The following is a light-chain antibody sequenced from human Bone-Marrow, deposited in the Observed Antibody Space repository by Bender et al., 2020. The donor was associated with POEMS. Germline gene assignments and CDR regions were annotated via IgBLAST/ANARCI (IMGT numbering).Light chain of an antibody. CDR2: EVN. Sequence: QSALTQPPSVSGSPGQSVTISCTGTSSDVGNSNLVSWYQQPPGTAPKLMIYEVNKRPSGVPDRFSGSKSGTSASLAISGLQSEDEADYYCVAWDASLNGPVFGGGTKLTVL. J-gene: IGLJ2*01. CDR3: VAWDASLNGPV. V-gene: IGLV2-18*01. CDR1: SSDVGNSNL.